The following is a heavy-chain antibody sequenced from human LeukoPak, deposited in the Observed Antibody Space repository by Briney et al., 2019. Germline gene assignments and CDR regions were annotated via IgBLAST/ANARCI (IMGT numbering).Heavy chain of an antibody. CDR3: AREGGYDFWSGPGMDV. J-gene: IGHJ6*02. D-gene: IGHD3-3*01. CDR2: ISSSSSYI. CDR1: GFSFSSYT. V-gene: IGHV3-21*01. Sequence: GGSLRLSCAASGFSFSSYTMNWVRQAPGKGLEWVSSISSSSSYIYYADSVKGRFTISRDNAKNSLYLQMNSLRAEDTAVYYCAREGGYDFWSGPGMDVWGQGTTVTVSS.